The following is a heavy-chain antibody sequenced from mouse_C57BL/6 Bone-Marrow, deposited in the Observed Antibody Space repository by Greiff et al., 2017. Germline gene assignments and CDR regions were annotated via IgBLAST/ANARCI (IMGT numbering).Heavy chain of an antibody. Sequence: QVQLQQPGAELVKPGASVKLSCKASGYTFTSYWMHWVKQRPGRGLEWIGRIDPNSGGTKYNEKFKSKATLTVDKPSSTAYMQLSSLTSEASAVYYCARSSYYSNYVGFAYWGQGTLVTVSA. CDR2: IDPNSGGT. D-gene: IGHD2-5*01. J-gene: IGHJ3*01. CDR1: GYTFTSYW. CDR3: ARSSYYSNYVGFAY. V-gene: IGHV1-72*01.